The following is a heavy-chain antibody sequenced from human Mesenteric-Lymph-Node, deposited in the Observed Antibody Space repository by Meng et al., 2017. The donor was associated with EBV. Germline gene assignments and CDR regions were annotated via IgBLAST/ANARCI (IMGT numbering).Heavy chain of an antibody. J-gene: IGHJ4*02. CDR3: AKTGSSGWSDLDY. CDR1: GGSISSGGYY. Sequence: QLQMQESGPGHVKPSQTQSLTCAASGGSISSGGYYWSWIRQPPGKGLEWIGEINHSGSTNYNPSLKSRVTISLDTSKNQISLKLTSVTAADTAVYYCAKTGSSGWSDLDYWGRGILVTVSS. D-gene: IGHD6-19*01. CDR2: INHSGST. V-gene: IGHV4-31*11.